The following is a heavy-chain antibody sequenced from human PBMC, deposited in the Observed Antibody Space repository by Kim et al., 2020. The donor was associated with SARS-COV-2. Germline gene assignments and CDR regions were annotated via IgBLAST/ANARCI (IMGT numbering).Heavy chain of an antibody. D-gene: IGHD4-17*01. CDR3: ARHDHARYGDFDY. V-gene: IGHV4-39*01. Sequence: HNPSLKSRITISVDTSKNQFSLRLSSVTAADTAIYYCARHDHARYGDFDYWGQGTLVTVSS. J-gene: IGHJ4*02.